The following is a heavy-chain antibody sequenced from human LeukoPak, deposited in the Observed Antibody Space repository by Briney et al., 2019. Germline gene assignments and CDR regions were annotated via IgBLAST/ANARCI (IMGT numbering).Heavy chain of an antibody. D-gene: IGHD3-9*01. CDR1: GGSISSSSYY. Sequence: ASETLSLTCTVSGGSISSSSYYWGWIRQPRGKGLEWIGSMYHSGSTYYNPSLKSRVTTSVDTSKNQFSLELSSVTAADTAVYYCARHRYYNILTDNWFDPWGQGTLVTVSS. CDR2: MYHSGST. J-gene: IGHJ5*02. V-gene: IGHV4-39*01. CDR3: ARHRYYNILTDNWFDP.